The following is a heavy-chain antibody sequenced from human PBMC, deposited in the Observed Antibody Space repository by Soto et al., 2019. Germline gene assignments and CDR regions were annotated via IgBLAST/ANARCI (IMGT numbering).Heavy chain of an antibody. V-gene: IGHV4-38-2*01. CDR3: AGATGTYYYYGMDV. CDR2: IYHSGST. CDR1: GYSISSGYY. D-gene: IGHD4-17*01. Sequence: LSLTCAVSGYSISSGYYWGWIRQPPGKGLEWIGSIYHSGSTYYNPSLKSRVTISVDTSKNQFSLKLSSVTAADTAVYYCAGATGTYYYYGMDVWGQGTTVTVSS. J-gene: IGHJ6*02.